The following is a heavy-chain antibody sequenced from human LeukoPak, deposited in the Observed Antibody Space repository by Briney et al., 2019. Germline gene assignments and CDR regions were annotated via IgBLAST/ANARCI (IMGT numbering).Heavy chain of an antibody. CDR1: AGSISSSDYY. D-gene: IGHD3-22*01. Sequence: PSETLSLTCTVSAGSISSSDYYWGWIRQSPGKGLEWIGRISYSGKTYYNPSLKSRVTISVVTSKNHFSLRLSSVTAADTAVYYCSRLTHSYYSDTSGYYPYYYMDVWGEGTTVTVSS. CDR3: SRLTHSYYSDTSGYYPYYYMDV. J-gene: IGHJ6*03. CDR2: ISYSGKT. V-gene: IGHV4-39*02.